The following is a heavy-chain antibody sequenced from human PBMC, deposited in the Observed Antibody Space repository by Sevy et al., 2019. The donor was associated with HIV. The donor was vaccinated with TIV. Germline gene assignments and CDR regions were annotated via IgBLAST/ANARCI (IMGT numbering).Heavy chain of an antibody. V-gene: IGHV3-30-3*01. CDR1: GFTFSSYA. CDR3: ARDDEPDYYYFDMDV. J-gene: IGHJ6*02. CDR2: ISYDGSNK. Sequence: GGSLRLSCAASGFTFSSYAMHWVRQAPGKGLEWVAVISYDGSNKYYADSVKGRFTISRDNSKNTLYLQMDGLRAEDTDLYYCARDDEPDYYYFDMDVWGQGITVTVSS.